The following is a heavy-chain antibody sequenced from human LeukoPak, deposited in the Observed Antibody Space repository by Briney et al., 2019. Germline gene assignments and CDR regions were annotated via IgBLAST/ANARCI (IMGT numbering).Heavy chain of an antibody. Sequence: GESLKISCKGSGYSFTSYWIGWVRQMPGKGLEWMGIIYPGDSDTRYSPSFQGQVTISADKPISTAYLQWSSLKASDTAMYYCARRSYGGNSGGNDAFDIWGQGTMVTVSS. D-gene: IGHD4-23*01. V-gene: IGHV5-51*01. CDR2: IYPGDSDT. CDR3: ARRSYGGNSGGNDAFDI. J-gene: IGHJ3*02. CDR1: GYSFTSYW.